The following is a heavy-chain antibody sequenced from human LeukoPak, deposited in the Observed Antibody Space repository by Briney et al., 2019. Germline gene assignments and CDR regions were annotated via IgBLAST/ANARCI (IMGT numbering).Heavy chain of an antibody. D-gene: IGHD1-26*01. CDR1: GGSISSGDYY. CDR2: IYYSGST. Sequence: SETLSLTCTVSGGSISSGDYYWSWIRQPPGKGLEWIGYIYYSGSTYYNPPLKSRVTISVDTSKNQFSLKLSSVTAADTAVYYCARVVGATLWAFDIWGQGTMVTVSS. J-gene: IGHJ3*02. V-gene: IGHV4-30-4*08. CDR3: ARVVGATLWAFDI.